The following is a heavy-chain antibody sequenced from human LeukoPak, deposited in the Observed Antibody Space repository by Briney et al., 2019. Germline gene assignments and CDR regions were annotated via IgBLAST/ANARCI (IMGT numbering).Heavy chain of an antibody. D-gene: IGHD5-18*01. J-gene: IGHJ4*02. Sequence: GGSLRLSCSASGFTFSTYSMHWVRQAPGKGLEWVAFISYDGSNEYYADSVKGRFTISRDSSKNTLYLQMNSLRAEDTAVYYCAKDIRGYSYGYVDYWGQGTLVTVSS. CDR1: GFTFSTYS. CDR2: ISYDGSNE. V-gene: IGHV3-30*04. CDR3: AKDIRGYSYGYVDY.